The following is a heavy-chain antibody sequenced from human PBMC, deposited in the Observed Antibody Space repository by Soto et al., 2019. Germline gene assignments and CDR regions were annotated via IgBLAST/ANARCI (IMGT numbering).Heavy chain of an antibody. CDR3: ARAHSYYYDSDYYFDY. J-gene: IGHJ4*02. D-gene: IGHD3-22*01. Sequence: SETLSLTCAVSGGSISSGGYSWSWIRQPPGKGLEWIGYIYHSGSTYYNPSLKSRVTISVDRSKNQFSLKLSSVTAADTAVYYCARAHSYYYDSDYYFDYWGQGTLVTVSS. V-gene: IGHV4-30-2*01. CDR2: IYHSGST. CDR1: GGSISSGGYS.